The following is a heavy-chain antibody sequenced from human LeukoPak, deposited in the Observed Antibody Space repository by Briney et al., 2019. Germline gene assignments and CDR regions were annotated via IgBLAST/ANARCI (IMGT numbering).Heavy chain of an antibody. CDR3: ARDLWFGEYNWFDP. V-gene: IGHV4-31*03. CDR2: ISHSGST. D-gene: IGHD3-10*01. Sequence: SQTLSLTCTVSGGSISSGGYFWSWVRQHPGKGLEWIGYISHSGSTYYNPSLKSRVTISLDTSKDRFSLRLSSVTAADTAVYYCARDLWFGEYNWFDPWGQGTLVTVSS. CDR1: GGSISSGGYF. J-gene: IGHJ5*02.